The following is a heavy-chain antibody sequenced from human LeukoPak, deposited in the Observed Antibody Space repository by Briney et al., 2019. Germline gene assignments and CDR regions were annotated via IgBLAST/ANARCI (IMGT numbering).Heavy chain of an antibody. J-gene: IGHJ4*02. CDR3: VANGYYCLDS. D-gene: IGHD3-3*01. Sequence: SGTLSLTCAVSGVSISSKQWWSWVRQAPGKGLEWLAEIHRGGHTNYNPSLRRRVTFLIDQSKNQLSLIVNSVTAADTAVYFCVANGYYCLDSWGQGTQVTVSS. CDR2: IHRGGHT. V-gene: IGHV4-4*02. CDR1: GVSISSKQW.